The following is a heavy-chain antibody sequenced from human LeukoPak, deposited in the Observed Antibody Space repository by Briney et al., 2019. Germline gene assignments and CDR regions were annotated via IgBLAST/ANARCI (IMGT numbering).Heavy chain of an antibody. CDR2: INPNSGGT. J-gene: IGHJ5*02. CDR3: ARGLYYDFWSGNYNWFDP. CDR1: GYTFTGYY. V-gene: IGHV1-2*02. D-gene: IGHD3-3*01. Sequence: ASVKVSCKASGYTFTGYYMHWVRQAPGQGLEWMGWINPNSGGTNYVQKFQGRVTMTRDTSISTAYMELSRLRSDDTAVYYCARGLYYDFWSGNYNWFDPWGQGTLVTVSS.